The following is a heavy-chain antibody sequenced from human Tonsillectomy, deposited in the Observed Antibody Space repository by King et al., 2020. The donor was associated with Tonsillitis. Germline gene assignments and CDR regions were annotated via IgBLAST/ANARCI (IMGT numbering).Heavy chain of an antibody. V-gene: IGHV4-59*01. CDR3: ARGGDYYDSSGYYYVPPDY. J-gene: IGHJ4*02. Sequence: QLQESGPGLVKPSETLSLTCSVSGGAISNYYWNWVRQSPGKGLEWIGYINYSGSTNYNPSLKSRVTISVDTSKNQFSLKLSSVTAADTAVYYCARGGDYYDSSGYYYVPPDYWGQGTLVPVSS. CDR1: GGAISNYY. CDR2: INYSGST. D-gene: IGHD3-22*01.